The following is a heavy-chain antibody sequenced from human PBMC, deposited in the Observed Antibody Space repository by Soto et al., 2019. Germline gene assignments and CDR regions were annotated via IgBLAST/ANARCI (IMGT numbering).Heavy chain of an antibody. D-gene: IGHD2-15*01. CDR1: GGSFSGYY. V-gene: IGHV4-34*01. CDR3: ARGLAATPDAFAI. CDR2: INHSGST. J-gene: IGHJ3*02. Sequence: XTLSLTCAVYGGSFSGYYWSWIRQPPGKGLEWIGEINHSGSTNYNTSLKSRVTISVDTPKNQFSLKLSPVTAAHTDVYYCARGLAATPDAFAIWGQGTMATVS.